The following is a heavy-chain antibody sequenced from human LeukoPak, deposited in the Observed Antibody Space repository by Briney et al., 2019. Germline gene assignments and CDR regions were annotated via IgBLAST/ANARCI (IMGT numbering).Heavy chain of an antibody. D-gene: IGHD6-25*01. CDR3: ARKFGGSGYYFDY. Sequence: ASVKVSCKASGYAFIDYYMCWVRQAPGQGLEWMGVINPRGGSTTYAQKLQGRVTMTRDTSTTTLYMELSSLRSEDTAIYYCARKFGGSGYYFDYWGQGTLVTVSS. V-gene: IGHV1-46*01. CDR2: INPRGGST. J-gene: IGHJ4*02. CDR1: GYAFIDYY.